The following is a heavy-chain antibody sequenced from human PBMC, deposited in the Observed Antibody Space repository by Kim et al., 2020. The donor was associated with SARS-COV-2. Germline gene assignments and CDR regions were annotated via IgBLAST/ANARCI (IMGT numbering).Heavy chain of an antibody. V-gene: IGHV3-33*06. CDR3: AKAGDIVVVPAAMWIFDY. D-gene: IGHD2-2*01. Sequence: KGQFTSSRDNSKNTLYLQRNSLRAEDTAVYYCAKAGDIVVVPAAMWIFDYWGQGTMVTVSS. J-gene: IGHJ4*02.